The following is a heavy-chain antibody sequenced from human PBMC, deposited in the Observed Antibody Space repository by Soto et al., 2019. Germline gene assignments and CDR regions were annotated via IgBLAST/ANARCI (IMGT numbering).Heavy chain of an antibody. CDR2: ISAYNGNT. CDR1: GYTFTSHG. D-gene: IGHD3-16*01. Sequence: QVQLVQSGAEVKKPGASVKVSCKASGYTFTSHGISWVRQAPGQGLEWMGWISAYNGNTNYAEKVQVRLTMTTDTSTSTAYMELRSLRSDDTAVYYCGRDGGTDYVWGTAKGIDNWGQGTLVTVSS. J-gene: IGHJ4*02. V-gene: IGHV1-18*01. CDR3: GRDGGTDYVWGTAKGIDN.